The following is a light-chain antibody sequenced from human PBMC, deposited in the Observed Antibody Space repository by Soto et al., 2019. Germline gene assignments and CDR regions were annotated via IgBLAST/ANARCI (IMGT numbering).Light chain of an antibody. CDR1: SSDVGAYNY. V-gene: IGLV2-14*03. CDR3: SSFTRSNSYV. Sequence: SALTQPASVSGSPGQSITISCTGTSSDVGAYNYVSWYQQHPGKVPKLMIYDVSDRPSGVSNRFSGSKSGNTASLTISGLQAEDEADYYCSSFTRSNSYVFGTGTKVTVL. CDR2: DVS. J-gene: IGLJ1*01.